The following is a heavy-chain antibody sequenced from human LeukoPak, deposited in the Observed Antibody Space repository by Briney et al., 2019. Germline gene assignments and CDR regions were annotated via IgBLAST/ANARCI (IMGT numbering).Heavy chain of an antibody. CDR1: GYTLTELS. V-gene: IGHV1-69*13. Sequence: SVKVSCKVSGYTLTELSMHWVRQAPGQGLEWMGGIIPIFGTANYAQKFQGRVTITADESTSTAYMELSSLRSEDTAVYYCAAPVAGTRYFQHWGQGTLVTVSS. CDR3: AAPVAGTRYFQH. J-gene: IGHJ1*01. CDR2: IIPIFGTA. D-gene: IGHD6-19*01.